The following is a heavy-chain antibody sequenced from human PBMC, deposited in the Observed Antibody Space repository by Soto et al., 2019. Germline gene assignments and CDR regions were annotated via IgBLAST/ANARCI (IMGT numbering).Heavy chain of an antibody. Sequence: PGGSLRLSCAASGFTVSSNYMSWVRQAPGKGLEWVPVIYSGGTTYYADSVKGRFTISRDNSKNTLYLQMNSLRAEDTAVYYCARNGDSSDYRGWFDPWGQGTLVTVSS. J-gene: IGHJ5*02. D-gene: IGHD3-22*01. V-gene: IGHV3-66*01. CDR2: IYSGGTT. CDR3: ARNGDSSDYRGWFDP. CDR1: GFTVSSNY.